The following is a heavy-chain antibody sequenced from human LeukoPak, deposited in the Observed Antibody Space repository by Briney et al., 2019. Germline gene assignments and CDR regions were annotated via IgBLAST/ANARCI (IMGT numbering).Heavy chain of an antibody. CDR2: IKQDGREK. V-gene: IGHV3-7*04. CDR3: VGGYGWLPDY. CDR1: GSTLSEFW. Sequence: GGSLRLSCAASGSTLSEFWMNWVRQAPGKGLEWVANIKQDGREKNYVDSVKGRYTISRDNAKNSAYLQMNNLRVDDTAVYYCVGGYGWLPDYWGQGTLVTVSS. D-gene: IGHD6-19*01. J-gene: IGHJ4*02.